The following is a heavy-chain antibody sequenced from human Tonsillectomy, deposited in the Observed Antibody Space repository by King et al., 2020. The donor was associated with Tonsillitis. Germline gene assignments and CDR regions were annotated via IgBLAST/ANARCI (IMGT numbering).Heavy chain of an antibody. CDR1: GGSISRTNYY. D-gene: IGHD1-1*01. J-gene: IGHJ3*02. CDR2: ISYSVTT. V-gene: IGHV4-39*01. Sequence: QLQESGPGLVKPSETLSLTCNVSGGSISRTNYYWGWIRQPPGMGLEWIGTISYSVTTYYNPSLKSRVTIFVDTPKNQFSLNLNSVTAADTAVYYCARHFKYNSGAVNYACDIWGQGTRVTVSS. CDR3: ARHFKYNSGAVNYACDI.